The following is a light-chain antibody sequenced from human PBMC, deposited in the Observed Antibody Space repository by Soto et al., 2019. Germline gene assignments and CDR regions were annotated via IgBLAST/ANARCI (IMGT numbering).Light chain of an antibody. CDR3: QHRTNWLT. V-gene: IGKV3-11*01. J-gene: IGKJ4*01. CDR2: EAS. Sequence: EIVLTQSPATLSLSPGERATLSCRASQSVSRSVVWYQQKPGQPPRLLIYEASNRATGAPARCSGSGSGTDFTLTISGLEPEDVAVYYCQHRTNWLTFGGGTKVEIK. CDR1: QSVSRS.